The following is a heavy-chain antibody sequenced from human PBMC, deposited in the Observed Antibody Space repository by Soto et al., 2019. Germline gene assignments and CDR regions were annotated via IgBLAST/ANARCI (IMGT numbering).Heavy chain of an antibody. CDR1: GYTFTGYY. V-gene: IGHV1-3*01. Sequence: GASVKVSCKASGYTFTGYYMHWMRQAPGQRLEWMGWINPSNGDTKYSQKFQGRVTITRDTSASTAYMELSSLRSEDTAVYYCASGLNGYLYYFDYWGQGTLVTVSS. CDR3: ASGLNGYLYYFDY. J-gene: IGHJ4*02. D-gene: IGHD5-18*01. CDR2: INPSNGDT.